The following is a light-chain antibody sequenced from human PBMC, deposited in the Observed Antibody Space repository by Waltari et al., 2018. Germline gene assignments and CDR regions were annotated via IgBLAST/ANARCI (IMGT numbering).Light chain of an antibody. Sequence: QSALTQPTSVSGSPRQSLTISCTESRCDLRRYYLFSWYQQHPDKDPKLLVFEDSKWPSGVSNRFSGSKSGNTASLTISWLQAEDEADYYCCSYADSRTWVFGGGTKLTVL. CDR2: EDS. J-gene: IGLJ3*02. CDR1: RCDLRRYYL. V-gene: IGLV2-23*01. CDR3: CSYADSRTWV.